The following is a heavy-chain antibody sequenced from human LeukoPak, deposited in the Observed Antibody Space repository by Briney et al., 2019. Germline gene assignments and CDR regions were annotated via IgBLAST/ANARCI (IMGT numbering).Heavy chain of an antibody. Sequence: GGSLRLSCEASGFTFATHWMHWVRQVPGKGPVWVSGINGEGTTTTYVDSVKGRFTISRDNAKNTLYLQMNSLRDEDTAVYYCASDQEREYTGYDPFDYWGQGTLVTVSP. J-gene: IGHJ4*02. CDR2: INGEGTTT. CDR1: GFTFATHW. V-gene: IGHV3-74*01. D-gene: IGHD5-12*01. CDR3: ASDQEREYTGYDPFDY.